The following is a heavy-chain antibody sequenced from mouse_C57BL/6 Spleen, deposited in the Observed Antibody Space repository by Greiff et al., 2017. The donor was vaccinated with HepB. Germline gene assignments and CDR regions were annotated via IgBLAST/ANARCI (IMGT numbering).Heavy chain of an antibody. J-gene: IGHJ3*01. CDR2: IYPGSGST. D-gene: IGHD2-4*01. CDR3: AKEGYDYDGFAY. CDR1: GYTFTSYW. V-gene: IGHV1-55*01. Sequence: QVQLQQPGAELVKPGASVKMSCKASGYTFTSYWITWVKQRPGQGLEWIGDIYPGSGSTNYNEKFKSKATLTVDTSSSTAYMQLSSLTSVDSAVYYCAKEGYDYDGFAYWGQGTLVTVSA.